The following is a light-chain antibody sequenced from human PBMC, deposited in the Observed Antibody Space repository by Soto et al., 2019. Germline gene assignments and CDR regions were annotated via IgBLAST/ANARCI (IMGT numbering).Light chain of an antibody. J-gene: IGLJ2*01. V-gene: IGLV2-8*01. CDR1: SSDVANYNY. Sequence: QSALTQPPSASGSPGQSVTISCTGTSSDVANYNYVSWYQQHPGKAPKLIIYDVNKRPSGVPDPFSGFKSGSTAFLTVSGLQAEDEGDYYCNSYAGSNNLVFGGGTKLTVL. CDR3: NSYAGSNNLV. CDR2: DVN.